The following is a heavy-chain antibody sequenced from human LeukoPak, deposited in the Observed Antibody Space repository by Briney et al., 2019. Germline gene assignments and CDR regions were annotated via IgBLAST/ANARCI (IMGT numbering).Heavy chain of an antibody. Sequence: SETLSLTCTVSGGSISSGGYYWSWIRQHPGKGLEWIGYIYYSGSTYYNPSLKSRVTISVDTSKNQFSLKLSSVTAADTAVYYCARRGGSGSYCSIGYWGQGTLVTVSS. CDR3: ARRGGSGSYCSIGY. CDR2: IYYSGST. D-gene: IGHD3-10*01. V-gene: IGHV4-31*03. CDR1: GGSISSGGYY. J-gene: IGHJ4*02.